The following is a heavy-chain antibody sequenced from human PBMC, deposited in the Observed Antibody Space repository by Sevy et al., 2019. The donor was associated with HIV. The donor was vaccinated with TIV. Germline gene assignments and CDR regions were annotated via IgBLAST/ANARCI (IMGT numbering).Heavy chain of an antibody. CDR2: IYYSGST. J-gene: IGHJ4*02. V-gene: IGHV4-59*01. CDR1: GGSISSYY. CDR3: ARGVVAAAGVDY. Sequence: SETLSLTCTVSGGSISSYYWSWIRQPPGKGLEWIGYIYYSGSTNYNPSLKSRVTISVDTSKNQFSLKLSSVTAAETAVYYCARGVVAAAGVDYWGQGTLVTVSS. D-gene: IGHD2-15*01.